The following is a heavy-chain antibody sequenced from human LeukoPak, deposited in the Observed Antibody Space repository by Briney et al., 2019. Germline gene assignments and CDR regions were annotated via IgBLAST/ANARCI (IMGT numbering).Heavy chain of an antibody. Sequence: ASVTVSCTASGYTFTSYGISWVRQAPGQGLEWMGWISAYNGNTNYAQKLQGRVTMTTDTSTSTAYMELRSLRSDDTAVYYCARDNWRVGNDYWGQGTLVTVSS. CDR3: ARDNWRVGNDY. D-gene: IGHD1-26*01. CDR2: ISAYNGNT. CDR1: GYTFTSYG. J-gene: IGHJ4*02. V-gene: IGHV1-18*01.